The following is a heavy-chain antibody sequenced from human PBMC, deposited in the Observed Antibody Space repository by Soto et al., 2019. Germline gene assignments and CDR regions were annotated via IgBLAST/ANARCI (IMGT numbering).Heavy chain of an antibody. Sequence: GGSLRLSCAASGFTFSNAWMSWVRQAPGKGLEWVGRIKSKTDGGTTDYVAPVKGRFTISRDDSKNTLYLQMNSLKTEDTAVYYCTTERDYYDSSGYYYNDDWGQGTRVTVSS. CDR2: IKSKTDGGTT. D-gene: IGHD3-22*01. CDR3: TTERDYYDSSGYYYNDD. V-gene: IGHV3-15*01. CDR1: GFTFSNAW. J-gene: IGHJ4*02.